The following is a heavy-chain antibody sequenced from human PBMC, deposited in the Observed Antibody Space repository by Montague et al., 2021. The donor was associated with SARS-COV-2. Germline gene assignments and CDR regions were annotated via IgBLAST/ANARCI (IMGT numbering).Heavy chain of an antibody. V-gene: IGHV4-39*01. J-gene: IGHJ4*02. CDR3: ARHGWGWLRLLRPFDY. D-gene: IGHD5-12*01. CDR2: IYYSGST. Sequence: TLSLTCTVSGGSISSSTYYWGWIRQPPGKGLEWIGSIYYSGSTYYNPSLKSRVTISVDTSKNQFSLKLSSVTAADTAVYYCARHGWGWLRLLRPFDYWGQGTLV. CDR1: GGSISSSTYY.